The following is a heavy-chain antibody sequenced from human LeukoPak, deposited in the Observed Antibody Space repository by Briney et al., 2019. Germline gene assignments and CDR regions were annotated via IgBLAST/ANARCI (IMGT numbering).Heavy chain of an antibody. D-gene: IGHD1-26*01. CDR2: IIPIFGTA. CDR3: ARNSGSCSLESYYFDY. Sequence: SVKVSCKASGGTFSSYAISWVRQAPGQGLEWMGGIIPIFGTANYAQKFQGRVTITADESTSTAYMELSSLRSEDTAVYYCARNSGSCSLESYYFDYWGQGTLVTVSS. V-gene: IGHV1-69*01. J-gene: IGHJ4*02. CDR1: GGTFSSYA.